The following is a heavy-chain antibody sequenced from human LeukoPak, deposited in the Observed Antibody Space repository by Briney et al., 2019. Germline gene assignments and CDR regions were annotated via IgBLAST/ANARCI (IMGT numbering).Heavy chain of an antibody. J-gene: IGHJ4*02. CDR1: GGSISSYY. V-gene: IGHV4-59*01. D-gene: IGHD5-18*01. CDR2: IYYSGNT. CDR3: ARARTPTATDY. Sequence: SSETLSLTCTVSGGSISSYYWSWIRQPAGKGLEWIGYIYYSGNTNYNPSLRSRVTISVDTSKNQFSLKLSSVTAADTAVYYCARARTPTATDYWGQGTLVTVSS.